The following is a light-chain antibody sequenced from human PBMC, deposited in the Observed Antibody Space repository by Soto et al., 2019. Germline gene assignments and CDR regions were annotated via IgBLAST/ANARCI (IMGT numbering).Light chain of an antibody. CDR2: GAS. CDR3: QQYNSPPYT. Sequence: ELVLTQSPGTLSLSPGERAPLSCRASQSVSSSYLAWYQQKPGQAPRLIMYGASSRATGIPDRLSGSGSGTDFTLTISRLEPEDFAVYYCQQYNSPPYTFGQGTRLEIK. CDR1: QSVSSSY. V-gene: IGKV3-20*01. J-gene: IGKJ5*01.